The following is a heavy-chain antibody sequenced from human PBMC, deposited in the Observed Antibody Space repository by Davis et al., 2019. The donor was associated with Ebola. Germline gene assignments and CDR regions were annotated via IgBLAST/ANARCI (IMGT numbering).Heavy chain of an antibody. J-gene: IGHJ1*01. CDR1: GFTFSNYA. CDR3: ARDSRGGGVTSKHLQY. D-gene: IGHD2-8*02. CDR2: IAYDGSTE. V-gene: IGHV3-30-3*01. Sequence: LSLTCAASGFTFSNYAMDWVRQAPGKGLEWVAVIAYDGSTEYYADSVKGRFTISRDNSKNMVYLQMNSLRPEDTAVYYCARDSRGGGVTSKHLQYWGQGTRVTVSS.